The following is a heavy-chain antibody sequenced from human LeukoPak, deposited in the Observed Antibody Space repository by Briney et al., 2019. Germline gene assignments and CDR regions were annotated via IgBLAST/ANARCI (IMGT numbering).Heavy chain of an antibody. V-gene: IGHV3-7*01. CDR1: GFTFSSYW. Sequence: GSLSLSCAASGFTFSSYWMSWVRQAPGKGLEWVANIKQDGSEKNYVDSVKGRFTISRDNAKNSLYLQMNSLRAEDTAVYYCARDPRENWGSEYSFFDPWGQGTLVTVSS. CDR2: IKQDGSEK. CDR3: ARDPRENWGSEYSFFDP. J-gene: IGHJ5*02. D-gene: IGHD7-27*01.